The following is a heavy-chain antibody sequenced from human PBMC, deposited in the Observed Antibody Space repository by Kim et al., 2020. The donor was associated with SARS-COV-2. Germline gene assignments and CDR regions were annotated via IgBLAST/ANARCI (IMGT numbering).Heavy chain of an antibody. V-gene: IGHV3-49*02. J-gene: IGHJ4*02. Sequence: AASVKGRFTISRDESDSIAYLQMNGLKTEDIAVYYCSRTRGYSYGGGFDYWGQGTLVTVSS. D-gene: IGHD5-18*01. CDR3: SRTRGYSYGGGFDY.